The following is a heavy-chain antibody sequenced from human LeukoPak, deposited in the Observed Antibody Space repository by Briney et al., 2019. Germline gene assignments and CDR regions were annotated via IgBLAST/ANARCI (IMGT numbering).Heavy chain of an antibody. CDR2: IYYSGST. D-gene: IGHD3-22*01. J-gene: IGHJ6*02. V-gene: IGHV4-59*01. CDR3: ASTNYYDSSGYYRPYYYYGMDV. CDR1: GGSISSYY. Sequence: PSETLSLTCAVYGGSISSYYWSWIRQPPGKGLEWIGYIYYSGSTNYNPSLKSRVTISVDTSKNQFSLKLSSVTAADTAVYYCASTNYYDSSGYYRPYYYYGMDVWGQGTTVTVSS.